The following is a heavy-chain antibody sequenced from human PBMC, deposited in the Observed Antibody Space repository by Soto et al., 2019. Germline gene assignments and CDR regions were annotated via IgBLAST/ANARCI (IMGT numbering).Heavy chain of an antibody. CDR1: GFTFSSYG. Sequence: QVQLVESGGGVVQPGRSLRLSCAASGFTFSSYGMHWVRQAPGKGLEWVAVISYDGSNKYYADSVKGRFTISRDNSKNTLYLQMNSLRAEDTAVYYCAKKRTYGDYVPFDYWGQGTLVTVSS. D-gene: IGHD4-17*01. CDR3: AKKRTYGDYVPFDY. V-gene: IGHV3-30*18. J-gene: IGHJ4*02. CDR2: ISYDGSNK.